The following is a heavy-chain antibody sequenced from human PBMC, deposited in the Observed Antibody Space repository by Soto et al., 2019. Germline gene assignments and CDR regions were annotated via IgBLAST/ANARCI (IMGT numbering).Heavy chain of an antibody. CDR2: VHHSWGS. J-gene: IGHJ6*02. V-gene: IGHV4-59*08. Sequence: QVQLQESGPGLVKPSETMSLSCTVSGGSISSYYWSWFRQSPGKRMEWIGYVHHSWGSSYNPSLQSRAAISLDTSKSQFSLKVTSVTATDTAVYYCARQGFGPLHGLVDVWVQGTTVTVSS. CDR1: GGSISSYY. CDR3: ARQGFGPLHGLVDV. D-gene: IGHD3-10*01.